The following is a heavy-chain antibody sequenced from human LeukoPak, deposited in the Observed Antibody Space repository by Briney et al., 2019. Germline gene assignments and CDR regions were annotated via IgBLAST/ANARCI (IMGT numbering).Heavy chain of an antibody. J-gene: IGHJ4*02. CDR2: IYFSGGT. CDR1: GDSISSSNCY. Sequence: SETLSLTCTVSGDSISSSNCYWGWIRQPPGKGLEWIGSIYFSGGTYYNASLKSRVTISVDTSKNQFSLKLTSVTAADTAVYYCARQGTLRVVAYWGQGTLVTVSA. D-gene: IGHD2-15*01. V-gene: IGHV4-39*01. CDR3: ARQGTLRVVAY.